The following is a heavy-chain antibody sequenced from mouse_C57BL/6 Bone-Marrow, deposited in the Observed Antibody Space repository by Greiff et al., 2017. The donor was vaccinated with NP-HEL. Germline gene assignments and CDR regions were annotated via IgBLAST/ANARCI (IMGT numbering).Heavy chain of an antibody. D-gene: IGHD2-2*01. CDR2: IYPGSGNT. CDR1: GYTFTDYY. Sequence: QVQLKQSGAELVRPGASVKLSCKASGYTFTDYYINWVKQRPGQGLEWIARIYPGSGNTYYNEKFKGKATLTAEKSSSTAYMQLSSLTSEDSAVYFCASSTMVNFDYWGQGTTLTVSS. V-gene: IGHV1-76*01. J-gene: IGHJ2*01. CDR3: ASSTMVNFDY.